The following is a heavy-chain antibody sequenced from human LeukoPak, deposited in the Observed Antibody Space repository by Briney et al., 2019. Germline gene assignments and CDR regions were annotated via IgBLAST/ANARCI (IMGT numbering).Heavy chain of an antibody. Sequence: SVTVSCEASGGTFSSYAISWVRQAPGQGLEWMGRIIPIFGIANYAQKFQGRVTITADKSTSTAYMELSSLRSEDTAVYYCAKGYCSSTSCYADGMDVWGQGTTVTVSS. CDR3: AKGYCSSTSCYADGMDV. CDR2: IIPIFGIA. V-gene: IGHV1-69*04. J-gene: IGHJ6*02. CDR1: GGTFSSYA. D-gene: IGHD2-2*01.